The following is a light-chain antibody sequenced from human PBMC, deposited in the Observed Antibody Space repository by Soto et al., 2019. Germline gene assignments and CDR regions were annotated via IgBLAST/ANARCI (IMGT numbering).Light chain of an antibody. CDR2: GAS. Sequence: EIVVTQSPATLSVSPGERATLSCRTSQSVSSHVAWYQQKPGQAPRLLIHGASTRATAIPARFGGSGSGTEFTLTIISLQSEDLAVYHCQQYNNWPGWTFGQGTKVDIK. CDR3: QQYNNWPGWT. V-gene: IGKV3-15*01. J-gene: IGKJ1*01. CDR1: QSVSSH.